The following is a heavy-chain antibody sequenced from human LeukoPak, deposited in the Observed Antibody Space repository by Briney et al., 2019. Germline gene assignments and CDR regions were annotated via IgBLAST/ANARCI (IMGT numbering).Heavy chain of an antibody. CDR2: VYYIGSN. CDR3: ARDRHYYDRYMDV. D-gene: IGHD3-22*01. V-gene: IGHV4-59*01. CDR1: GGSISSYY. Sequence: SETLSLTCTVSGGSISSYYLSSIRQPPGKGLEWIGYVYYIGSNNYNPSLKSRVTISIDKAKKQFSLKLSSVAAADTAVYYCARDRHYYDRYMDVWGKGTTVTVSS. J-gene: IGHJ6*03.